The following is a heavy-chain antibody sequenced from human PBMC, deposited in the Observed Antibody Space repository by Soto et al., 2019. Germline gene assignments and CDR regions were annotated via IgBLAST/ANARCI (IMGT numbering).Heavy chain of an antibody. CDR2: ISAYNGNT. V-gene: IGHV1-18*04. Sequence: EASVKVSCKASGYTFTSYGISWVRQAPGQGLEWMGWISAYNGNTNYAQKLQGRVTMTTDTSTSTAYMELRSLRSDDTAVYYCARDRSSAAAGTNLDYWGQGTLVTVSS. J-gene: IGHJ4*02. D-gene: IGHD6-13*01. CDR3: ARDRSSAAAGTNLDY. CDR1: GYTFTSYG.